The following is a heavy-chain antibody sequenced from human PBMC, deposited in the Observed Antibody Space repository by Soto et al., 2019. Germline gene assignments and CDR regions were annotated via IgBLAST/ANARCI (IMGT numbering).Heavy chain of an antibody. Sequence: SETLSLTCTVSGGSVSSGSYYWSWIRQPPGKGLEWIGYIYYSGSTNYNPSLKSRVTISVDTSKNQFSLKLSSVTAADTAVYYCARATYYGSGSPLFDYWGQGTLVTVSS. J-gene: IGHJ4*02. CDR1: GGSVSSGSYY. D-gene: IGHD3-10*01. V-gene: IGHV4-61*01. CDR3: ARATYYGSGSPLFDY. CDR2: IYYSGST.